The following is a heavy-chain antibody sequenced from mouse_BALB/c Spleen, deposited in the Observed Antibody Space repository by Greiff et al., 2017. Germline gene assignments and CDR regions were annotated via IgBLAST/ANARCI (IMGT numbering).Heavy chain of an antibody. CDR2: ILPGSGST. D-gene: IGHD1-1*01. V-gene: IGHV1-9*01. Sequence: VQLQESGAELMKPGASVKISCKATGYTFSSYWIEWVKQRPGHGLEWIGEILPGSGSTNYNEKFKGKATFTADTSSNTAYMQLSSLTSEDSAVYYCAMGYYGSSFAYWGQGTLVTVSA. J-gene: IGHJ3*01. CDR1: GYTFSSYW. CDR3: AMGYYGSSFAY.